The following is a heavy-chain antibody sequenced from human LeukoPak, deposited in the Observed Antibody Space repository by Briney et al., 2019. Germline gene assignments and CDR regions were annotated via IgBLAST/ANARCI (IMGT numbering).Heavy chain of an antibody. CDR2: IYPGDSDT. D-gene: IGHD6-13*01. Sequence: GESLKISCKGSGYSFPNYWIGWVRQMPGKGLEWMGIIYPGDSDTRYSPSFQGQVTISADKSISTAYLQWSSLKASDTAMYYCARAGAAAANYFDYWGQGTLVTVSS. CDR1: GYSFPNYW. J-gene: IGHJ4*02. CDR3: ARAGAAAANYFDY. V-gene: IGHV5-51*01.